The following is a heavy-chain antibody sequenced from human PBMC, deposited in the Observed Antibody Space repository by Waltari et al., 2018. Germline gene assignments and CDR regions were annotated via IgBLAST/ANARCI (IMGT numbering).Heavy chain of an antibody. D-gene: IGHD1-1*01. CDR3: AREGRGLNGAFDI. Sequence: EVQLVESGGGLIQPGGYLRLSCAASGFTVSSNYMSWVRQAPGKGLAWVSVSYSGGSTYYADSVKGRFTSSRDNSKNTLYLQMNSLRAEDTAVYYCAREGRGLNGAFDIWGQGTMVTVSS. CDR2: SYSGGST. J-gene: IGHJ3*02. V-gene: IGHV3-53*01. CDR1: GFTVSSNY.